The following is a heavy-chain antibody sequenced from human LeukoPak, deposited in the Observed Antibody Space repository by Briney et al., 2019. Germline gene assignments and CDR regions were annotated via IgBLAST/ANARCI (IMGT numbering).Heavy chain of an antibody. J-gene: IGHJ3*02. CDR1: GFTFSNYD. Sequence: GASVKVSCKASGFTFSNYDINWVRQATGQGLEWMGWMNPNSGNTGYAQKFQGRVTMTRNTSISTAYMELSSLRSEDTAVYYCARGRGYYDSSGPDAFDIWGQGTMVTVSS. V-gene: IGHV1-8*01. D-gene: IGHD3-22*01. CDR3: ARGRGYYDSSGPDAFDI. CDR2: MNPNSGNT.